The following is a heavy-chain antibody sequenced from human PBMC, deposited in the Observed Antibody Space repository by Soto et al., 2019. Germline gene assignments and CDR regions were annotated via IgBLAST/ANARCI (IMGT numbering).Heavy chain of an antibody. CDR1: GFTVSSNY. Sequence: GGSLRLSCAASGFTVSSNYMSWVRQAPGKGLEWVSVIYSGGSTYYADSVKGRFTISRDNSKNTLYLQMNSLRAEDTAVYYCARERWATVTSTNWFDPWGQGTLVTVSS. J-gene: IGHJ5*02. D-gene: IGHD4-17*01. CDR3: ARERWATVTSTNWFDP. V-gene: IGHV3-53*01. CDR2: IYSGGST.